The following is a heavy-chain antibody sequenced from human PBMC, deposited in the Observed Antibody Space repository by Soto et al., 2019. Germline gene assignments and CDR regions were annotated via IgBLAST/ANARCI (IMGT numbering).Heavy chain of an antibody. Sequence: EVQLVESGGGLVQPGGSLRLSCAASGFTFSSYSMNWVLQAPGKGLEWVSYISTTSSTIYYAASVKGRFTISRDNAKNSLFLQMNSLRDEDTAVYYCARDGVGATLAWGQGTLVTVSS. J-gene: IGHJ4*02. CDR2: ISTTSSTI. CDR1: GFTFSSYS. D-gene: IGHD1-26*01. V-gene: IGHV3-48*02. CDR3: ARDGVGATLA.